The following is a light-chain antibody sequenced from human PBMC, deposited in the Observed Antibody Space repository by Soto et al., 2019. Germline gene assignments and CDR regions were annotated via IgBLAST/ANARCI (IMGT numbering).Light chain of an antibody. J-gene: IGKJ4*01. CDR3: QQRINWPLT. CDR1: QSVSSF. V-gene: IGKV3-11*01. Sequence: EIVLTQSPATLSLSPGERATLSCKASQSVSSFLAWYQQKPGQAPRLLIYDVSSRATGSPPRFSGSGSGTDFTLAISSLEPEDFAVYYCQQRINWPLTFGGGTKVEIK. CDR2: DVS.